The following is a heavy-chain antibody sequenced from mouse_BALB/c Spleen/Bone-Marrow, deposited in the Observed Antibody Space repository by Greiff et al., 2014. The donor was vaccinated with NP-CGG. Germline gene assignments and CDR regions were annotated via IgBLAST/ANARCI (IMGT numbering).Heavy chain of an antibody. Sequence: QVPLQQSGVELVRPGSSVKISCKASGYAFSIYWMNWVKQRPGQGLEWIGQIYPGDDDTDYNGKFKGKATLTADRSSSTAYMQLNSLTSEDSAVYFCARGRISIDYWGQGTTLTVSS. J-gene: IGHJ2*01. CDR1: GYAFSIYW. CDR2: IYPGDDDT. V-gene: IGHV1-80*01. CDR3: ARGRISIDY.